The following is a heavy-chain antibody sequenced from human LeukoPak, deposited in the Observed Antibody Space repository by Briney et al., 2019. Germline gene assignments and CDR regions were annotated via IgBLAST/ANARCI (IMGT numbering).Heavy chain of an antibody. CDR1: GFTFSSYA. J-gene: IGHJ5*02. CDR3: AEDYSYGYGDYVTWFDP. Sequence: TGGSLRLSCAASGFTFSSYAMSWVRQAPGKGLEWVSAISGSGGSTYYADSVKGRFTISRDNSKNTLYLQMNSLRAEDTAVYYCAEDYSYGYGDYVTWFDPWGQGTLVTVSS. D-gene: IGHD4-17*01. CDR2: ISGSGGST. V-gene: IGHV3-23*01.